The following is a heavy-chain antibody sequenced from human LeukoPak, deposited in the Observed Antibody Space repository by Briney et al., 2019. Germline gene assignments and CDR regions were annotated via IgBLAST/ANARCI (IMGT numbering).Heavy chain of an antibody. Sequence: GGSLRLSCATSGGIFTDYPMIWVRQAPGKGLEWVSSISSSSSYIYYADSVKGRFTISRDNAKNSLYLQMNSLRAEDTAVYYCASPTVVTTAQGDYWGQGTLVTVSS. V-gene: IGHV3-21*01. D-gene: IGHD4-23*01. CDR3: ASPTVVTTAQGDY. CDR1: GGIFTDYP. CDR2: ISSSSSYI. J-gene: IGHJ4*02.